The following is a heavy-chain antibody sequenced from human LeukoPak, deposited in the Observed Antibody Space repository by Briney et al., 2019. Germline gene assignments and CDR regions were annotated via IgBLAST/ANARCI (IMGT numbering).Heavy chain of an antibody. CDR1: GFRFSTYA. D-gene: IGHD3-22*01. J-gene: IGHJ4*02. Sequence: GGSLRLSCAASGFRFSTYAMIWVRQAPGKGLEWVSGISGSGGSTYYADFVKGRFTISRDNSKSTLYLQMNSLRAEDTAVYYCAKLGSSGSHSPFDYWGQGTLVTVSS. V-gene: IGHV3-23*01. CDR2: ISGSGGST. CDR3: AKLGSSGSHSPFDY.